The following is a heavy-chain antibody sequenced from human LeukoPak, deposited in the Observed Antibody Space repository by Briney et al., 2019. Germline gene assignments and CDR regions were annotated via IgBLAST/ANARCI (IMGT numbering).Heavy chain of an antibody. CDR2: IYPGDSDS. CDR1: GYSFTTYW. Sequence: GESLKISCKGSGYSFTTYWIGWVRQMPGKGLEWMGLIYPGDSDSRYSPSFQGQVTISADKSISTAYPQWSSLKASDTAIYYCARRLRDTSSYPFDYWGQGTLVTVSS. V-gene: IGHV5-51*01. J-gene: IGHJ4*02. D-gene: IGHD3-22*01. CDR3: ARRLRDTSSYPFDY.